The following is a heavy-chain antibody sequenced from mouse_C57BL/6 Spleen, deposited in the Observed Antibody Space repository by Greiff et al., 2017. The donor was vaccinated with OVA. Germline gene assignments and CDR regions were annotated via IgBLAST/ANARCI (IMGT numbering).Heavy chain of an antibody. CDR1: GYTFTSYW. CDR2: IHPSDSDT. V-gene: IGHV1-74*01. CDR3: AIAYYSTTWFAY. Sequence: QVQLKQPGAELVKPGASVKVSCKASGYTFTSYWMHWVKQRPGQGLEWIGRIHPSDSDTNYNQKFKGKATLTVDKSSSTAYMQLSSLTSEDSAVYYCAIAYYSTTWFAYWGQGTLVTVSA. J-gene: IGHJ3*01. D-gene: IGHD2-5*01.